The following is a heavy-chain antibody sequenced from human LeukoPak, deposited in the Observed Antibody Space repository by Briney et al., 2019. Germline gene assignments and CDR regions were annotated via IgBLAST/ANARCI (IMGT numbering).Heavy chain of an antibody. CDR3: ARGGYDYVWGSYRPSNWFDP. Sequence: SETLSLTCAVSGVSISSGGYSWSWIRQPPGKGLEWIGYIYHSGSTYYNLSLKSRVTISVDRSKNQFSLKLSSVTAADTAVYYCARGGYDYVWGSYRPSNWFDPWGQGTLVTVSS. CDR2: IYHSGST. V-gene: IGHV4-30-2*01. D-gene: IGHD3-16*02. CDR1: GVSISSGGYS. J-gene: IGHJ5*02.